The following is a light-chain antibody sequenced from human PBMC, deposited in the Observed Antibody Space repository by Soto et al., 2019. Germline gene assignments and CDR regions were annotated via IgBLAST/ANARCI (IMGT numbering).Light chain of an antibody. Sequence: DIVMTQSPDSLAVSLGERASINCTSSQTVLYSSSNKDYIAWYQQKPGQPPKLLIYWASTRQSGVPERFRGSGSGTDFTLTITSLQAGDVAVYYCQQYHSTPITFGQGTRLEI. CDR1: QTVLYSSSNKDY. V-gene: IGKV4-1*01. CDR2: WAS. CDR3: QQYHSTPIT. J-gene: IGKJ5*01.